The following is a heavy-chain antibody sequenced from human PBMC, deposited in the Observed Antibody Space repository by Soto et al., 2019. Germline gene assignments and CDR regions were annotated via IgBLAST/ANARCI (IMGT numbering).Heavy chain of an antibody. V-gene: IGHV3-30-3*01. CDR1: GFTFSGYA. D-gene: IGHD3-9*01. Sequence: GGSLRLSCAASGFTFSGYAMHWVRQAPGKGLEWVAVISYDGSNKYYADSVKGRFTISRDNSKNTLYLQMNSLRAEDTAVYYCAALDTEIFMGDFDYWGQGTLVTVSS. J-gene: IGHJ4*02. CDR2: ISYDGSNK. CDR3: AALDTEIFMGDFDY.